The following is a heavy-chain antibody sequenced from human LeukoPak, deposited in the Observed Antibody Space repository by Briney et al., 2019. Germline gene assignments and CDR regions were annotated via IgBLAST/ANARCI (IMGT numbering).Heavy chain of an antibody. D-gene: IGHD6-19*01. CDR2: IYYSGST. CDR1: GGSISSYY. V-gene: IGHV4-59*12. J-gene: IGHJ3*02. CDR3: ASIIAVAGTADDAFDI. Sequence: SETLSLTCTVSGGSISSYYWSWIRQPPGKALEWIGYIYYSGSTNYNPSLKSRVTMSVDTSKNQFSLKLSSVTAADTAVYYCASIIAVAGTADDAFDIWGQGTMVTVSS.